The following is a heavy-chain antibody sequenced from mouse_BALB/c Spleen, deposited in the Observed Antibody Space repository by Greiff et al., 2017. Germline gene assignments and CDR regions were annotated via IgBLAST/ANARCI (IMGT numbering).Heavy chain of an antibody. D-gene: IGHD2-4*01. Sequence: DVMLVESGGGLVKPGGSLKLSCAASGFTFSSYAMSWVRQSPEKRLEWVAEISSGGSYTYYPDTVTGRFTISRDNAKNTLYLEMSSLRSEDTAMYYCARDDYDGWFAYWGQGTLVTVSA. J-gene: IGHJ3*01. CDR2: ISSGGSYT. CDR1: GFTFSSYA. V-gene: IGHV5-9-4*01. CDR3: ARDDYDGWFAY.